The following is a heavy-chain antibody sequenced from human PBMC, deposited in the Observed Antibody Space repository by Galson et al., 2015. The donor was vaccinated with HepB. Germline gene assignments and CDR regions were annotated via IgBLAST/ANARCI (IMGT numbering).Heavy chain of an antibody. CDR2: IYYSGST. Sequence: TLSLTCTGSGGSISSGGYYWSWIRQHSGKGLEWIGYIYYSGSTYYNPSLKSRVTISVDTSKNQFSLKLSSVTAADTAVYYCARGGELVAFDIWGQGTMVTVSS. CDR1: GGSISSGGYY. D-gene: IGHD1-26*01. V-gene: IGHV4-31*03. CDR3: ARGGELVAFDI. J-gene: IGHJ3*02.